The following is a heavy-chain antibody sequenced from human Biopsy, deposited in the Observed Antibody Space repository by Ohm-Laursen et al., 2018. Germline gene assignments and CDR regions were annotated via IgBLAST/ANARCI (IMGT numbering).Heavy chain of an antibody. CDR1: GFSIGTNY. J-gene: IGHJ4*02. D-gene: IGHD3-10*01. V-gene: IGHV3-53*01. CDR2: IFVGGGRT. Sequence: SLRLSCAASGFSIGTNYMTWVRQAPGKGLDWVSIIFVGGGRTYYADSVKGRFTISRDISENTVSLQMNSLRAEDTAVYYCARTIMVGGVILNYFDYWGQGTLVTVSS. CDR3: ARTIMVGGVILNYFDY.